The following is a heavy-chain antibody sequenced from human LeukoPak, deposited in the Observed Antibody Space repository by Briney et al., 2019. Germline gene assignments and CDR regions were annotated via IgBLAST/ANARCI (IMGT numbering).Heavy chain of an antibody. J-gene: IGHJ3*02. Sequence: GGSLRLSCATSGFSFSNYAMSWVRQAPGKGLEWVSAISGEGVTIYYADSVKGRFTISRDNSKNTLYLQMNSLRAEDTAVYYCARDRGIAVAGTVSAFDIWGQGTMVTVSS. CDR3: ARDRGIAVAGTVSAFDI. D-gene: IGHD6-19*01. CDR1: GFSFSNYA. V-gene: IGHV3-23*01. CDR2: ISGEGVTI.